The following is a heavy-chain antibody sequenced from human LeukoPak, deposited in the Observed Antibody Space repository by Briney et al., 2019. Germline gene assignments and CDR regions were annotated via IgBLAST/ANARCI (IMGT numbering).Heavy chain of an antibody. CDR2: INPSGGST. Sequence: ASVKVSCTTSGYTFTSYYIHWVRQAPGQGLEWMGIINPSGGSTSYSQKFQGRVTMTRDTSTSTVYMYLSSLRSEDTAVYYCARDSLYGVVDYWGQGTLVTVSS. CDR3: ARDSLYGVVDY. D-gene: IGHD4-17*01. CDR1: GYTFTSYY. J-gene: IGHJ4*02. V-gene: IGHV1-46*01.